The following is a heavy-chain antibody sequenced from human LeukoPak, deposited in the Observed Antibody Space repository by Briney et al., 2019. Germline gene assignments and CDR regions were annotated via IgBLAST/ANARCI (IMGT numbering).Heavy chain of an antibody. CDR1: GVTLSNYA. CDR2: ISSSGSGGNT. CDR3: AKEVTENNWFDP. V-gene: IGHV3-23*01. D-gene: IGHD1-14*01. J-gene: IGHJ5*02. Sequence: QSGGSLRLSCVASGVTLSNYAMSWARQAPGKGLEWVSGISSSGSGGNTYYADSVKGRFAISRDNSKNTLYLQMNSLRAEDTAVYYCAKEVTENNWFDPWGQGTLVSVSS.